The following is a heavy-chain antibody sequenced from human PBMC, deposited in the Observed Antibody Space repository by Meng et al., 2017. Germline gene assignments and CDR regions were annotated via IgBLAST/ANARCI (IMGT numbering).Heavy chain of an antibody. CDR2: INHSGST. V-gene: IGHV4-34*01. CDR3: ARGSMVRGVIPLY. D-gene: IGHD3-10*01. CDR1: GGSFSGYY. Sequence: SETLSLTCAVYGGSFSGYYWSWIRQPPGKGLEWIGEINHSGSTNYNPSLKSRVTISVDTSKNPFSLKLSSVTAADTAVYYCARGSMVRGVIPLYWGQGTLVTVSS. J-gene: IGHJ4*02.